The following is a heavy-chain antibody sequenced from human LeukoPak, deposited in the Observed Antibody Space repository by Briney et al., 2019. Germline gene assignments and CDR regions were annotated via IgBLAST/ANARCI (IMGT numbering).Heavy chain of an antibody. CDR1: GFTFSSYA. J-gene: IGHJ4*02. CDR3: AKDRSYYDSSGYIYYFDY. D-gene: IGHD3-22*01. CDR2: ISGSGGST. Sequence: PGGSLRLSCAASGFTFSSYAMSWVRQAPGKGLEWVSVISGSGGSTYYADSVKGRFTLSRDNSKNTLYLQMNSLRAEDTAVYYCAKDRSYYDSSGYIYYFDYWGQGTLVTVSS. V-gene: IGHV3-23*01.